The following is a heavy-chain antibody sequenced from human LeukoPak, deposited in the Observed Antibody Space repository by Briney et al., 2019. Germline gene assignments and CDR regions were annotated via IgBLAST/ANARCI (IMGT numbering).Heavy chain of an antibody. D-gene: IGHD6-25*01. CDR2: INHTGST. CDR3: ARRGAATSYFMDV. Sequence: PSETLSLTCAVYGGSFSGYYWSWIRQSPGRGLEWIGEINHTGSTNYNPSLKSRVTISVDTSKNQFSLKLSSVTAADTSVYYCARRGAATSYFMDVWGHGTTVTVSS. CDR1: GGSFSGYY. V-gene: IGHV4-34*01. J-gene: IGHJ6*02.